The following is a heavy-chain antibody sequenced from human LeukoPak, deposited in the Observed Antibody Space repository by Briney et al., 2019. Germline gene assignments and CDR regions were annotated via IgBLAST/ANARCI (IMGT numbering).Heavy chain of an antibody. D-gene: IGHD2/OR15-2a*01. CDR1: GFTLDDYA. V-gene: IGHV3-43*01. Sequence: GGSLRLSCAASGFTLDDYAMHWVRQAPGKGLEWVSLISWDGAWTYYSDSVKGRFTVSRDNSKNSLYLQMNSLRNEDTALYYCARDRVDDYFFFDFWGQGTLVTVSS. J-gene: IGHJ4*02. CDR2: ISWDGAWT. CDR3: ARDRVDDYFFFDF.